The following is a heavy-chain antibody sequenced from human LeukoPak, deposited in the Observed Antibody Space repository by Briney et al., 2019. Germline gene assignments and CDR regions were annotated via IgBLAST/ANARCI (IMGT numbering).Heavy chain of an antibody. V-gene: IGHV3-23*01. D-gene: IGHD2-21*01. CDR1: GFNFYIYA. Sequence: PGGSLRLSCAASGFNFYIYAMTWVRQAPGRGLEWVSSLSGTGESTSYADSVKRRFIISRDNSRNTLYLQMNSLRVEDTAVYFCARDFHVVVVSPAYFDYWGHGTLVTVSS. CDR2: LSGTGEST. CDR3: ARDFHVVVVSPAYFDY. J-gene: IGHJ4*01.